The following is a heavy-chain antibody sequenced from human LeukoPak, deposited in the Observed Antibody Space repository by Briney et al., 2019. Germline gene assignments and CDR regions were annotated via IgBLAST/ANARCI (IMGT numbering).Heavy chain of an antibody. CDR1: GFTVSSNY. CDR2: IYSGGST. CDR3: TSGLSVRRSNNTPVDY. J-gene: IGHJ4*02. D-gene: IGHD1-1*01. V-gene: IGHV3-53*01. Sequence: GGSLRLSCAASGFTVSSNYMSWVRQAPGKGLEWVSVIYSGGSTYYADSVKGRFTISRDNSKNTLYLQMNSLRAEDTAVYYCTSGLSVRRSNNTPVDYWGRGTLVTVSS.